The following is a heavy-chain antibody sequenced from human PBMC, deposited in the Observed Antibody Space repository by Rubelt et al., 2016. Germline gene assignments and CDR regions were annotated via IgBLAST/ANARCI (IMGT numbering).Heavy chain of an antibody. CDR3: AKDRSRGHYYEN. Sequence: EVQLVESGGGLVQPGGSLRLSCAASGFTFSSYGMSWVRQAPGKGLEWVSSISGYAGGGSTYYADSVKGRFTISRDNSKDTLDLQMNSLRAEDTAVYYCAKDRSRGHYYENWGQGTLVIVSS. D-gene: IGHD2-15*01. V-gene: IGHV3-23*04. CDR1: GFTFSSYG. J-gene: IGHJ4*02. CDR2: ISGYAGGGST.